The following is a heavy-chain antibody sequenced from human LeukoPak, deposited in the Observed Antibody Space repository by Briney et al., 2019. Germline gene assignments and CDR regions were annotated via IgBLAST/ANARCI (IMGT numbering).Heavy chain of an antibody. CDR1: GFTFSSYS. V-gene: IGHV3-48*01. CDR3: AKVRYCSRVNCYPGDN. CDR2: ISSSSSTI. D-gene: IGHD2-15*01. J-gene: IGHJ4*02. Sequence: GGSLRLSCAASGFTFSSYSMNWVRQAPGKGLEWVSYISSSSSTIYYADSVKGRFTISRDNAKNSLYLQMNSLRAEDTAVYYCAKVRYCSRVNCYPGDNWGQGTRVTVSS.